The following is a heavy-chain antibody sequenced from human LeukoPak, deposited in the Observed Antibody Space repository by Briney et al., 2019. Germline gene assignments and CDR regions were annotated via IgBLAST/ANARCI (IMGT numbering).Heavy chain of an antibody. Sequence: GASVKVSCKASGYTFTSYDINWVRQAPGQGLEWMGGIIPIFGTANYAQKFQGRVTITADESTSTAYMELSSLRSEDTAVYYCARKSGGPGAFDIWGQGTMVTVSS. CDR1: GYTFTSYD. CDR2: IIPIFGTA. D-gene: IGHD2-15*01. V-gene: IGHV1-69*13. CDR3: ARKSGGPGAFDI. J-gene: IGHJ3*02.